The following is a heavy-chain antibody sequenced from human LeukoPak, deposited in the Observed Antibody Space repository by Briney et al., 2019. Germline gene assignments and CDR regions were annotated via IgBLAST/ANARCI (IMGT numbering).Heavy chain of an antibody. CDR2: SRPKANGYTT. Sequence: PGGSLRLSCTASGFPFSDYYIDWVRQAPGKGLEWVGRSRPKANGYTTDYAASVKGRFSISRDDSKNSLDLQMNSLKTEDTAVYYCTRVLRIVGATFIDYWGQGTLVTVSS. CDR1: GFPFSDYY. V-gene: IGHV3-72*01. J-gene: IGHJ4*02. D-gene: IGHD1-26*01. CDR3: TRVLRIVGATFIDY.